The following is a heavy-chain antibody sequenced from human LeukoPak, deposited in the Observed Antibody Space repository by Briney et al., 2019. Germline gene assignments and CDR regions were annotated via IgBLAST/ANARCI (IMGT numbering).Heavy chain of an antibody. CDR2: IYYSGST. CDR3: ARANHFWGNLRNWFDP. V-gene: IGHV4-30-4*08. Sequence: SETLSLTCTVSGGSISSGDYYWSWIRQPPGKGLEWIGYIYYSGSTYYNPSLKSRVTISVDTSKNQFSLKLSSVTAADTAVYYCARANHFWGNLRNWFDPWGQGTLVTVSS. D-gene: IGHD3-3*02. J-gene: IGHJ5*02. CDR1: GGSISSGDYY.